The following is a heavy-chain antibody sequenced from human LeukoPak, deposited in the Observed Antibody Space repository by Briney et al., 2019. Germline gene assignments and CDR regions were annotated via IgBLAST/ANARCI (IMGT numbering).Heavy chain of an antibody. D-gene: IGHD3-22*01. CDR3: ASCPDYDSTGYYSGFVAY. Sequence: GGSLRLSCAASGFTFSSYAMTWVRQAPGKGLEWVSSISGSGGSTYYADSVKGRFTISRGNSKNTNTLYLQMNSLRAEDTAVYYCASCPDYDSTGYYSGFVAYWGQGALVTVSS. J-gene: IGHJ4*02. V-gene: IGHV3-23*01. CDR1: GFTFSSYA. CDR2: ISGSGGST.